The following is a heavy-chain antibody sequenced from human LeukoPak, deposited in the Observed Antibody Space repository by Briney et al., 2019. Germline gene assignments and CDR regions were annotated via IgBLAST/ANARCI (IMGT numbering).Heavy chain of an antibody. CDR2: IRYDGSNK. D-gene: IGHD3-10*01. CDR3: AQDSPYGSGLIDY. Sequence: GGSLRLSCAASGFTFSSYGMHWVRQAPGKGLEWVAFIRYDGSNKYYADSVKGRFTISRDNPKNTLYLQMNSLRADDTAVYYCAQDSPYGSGLIDYWGQGTLVTVSS. J-gene: IGHJ4*02. V-gene: IGHV3-30*02. CDR1: GFTFSSYG.